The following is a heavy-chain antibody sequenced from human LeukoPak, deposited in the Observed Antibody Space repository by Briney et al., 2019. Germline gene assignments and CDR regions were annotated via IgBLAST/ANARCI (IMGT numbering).Heavy chain of an antibody. V-gene: IGHV3-30*18. J-gene: IGHJ4*02. CDR3: AKLAVKYYGSGTYRFPYYFDY. Sequence: GMSLRLSCAAPGFTFGSYGMHWVRQAPGKGLEWVAVISYDGNNKYYGDSVKGRFTISRDNSKSTLDLQMNSLISEDTAVYYCAKLAVKYYGSGTYRFPYYFDYWGLGTLVTVSS. CDR1: GFTFGSYG. D-gene: IGHD3-10*01. CDR2: ISYDGNNK.